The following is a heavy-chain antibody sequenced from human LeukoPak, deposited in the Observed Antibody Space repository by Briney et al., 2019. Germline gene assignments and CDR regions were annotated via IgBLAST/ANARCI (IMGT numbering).Heavy chain of an antibody. Sequence: GGSLRLSCVASGIAFASHAMSWVRQAPGKGLEWVSGISGSGDNTYYADSVKGRFTISRDNAKNSLYLQMNSLRAEDTALYYCAKANSGGGHSNDAFDIWGQGTMVTVSS. V-gene: IGHV3-23*01. J-gene: IGHJ3*02. CDR1: GIAFASHA. CDR2: ISGSGDNT. D-gene: IGHD2-15*01. CDR3: AKANSGGGHSNDAFDI.